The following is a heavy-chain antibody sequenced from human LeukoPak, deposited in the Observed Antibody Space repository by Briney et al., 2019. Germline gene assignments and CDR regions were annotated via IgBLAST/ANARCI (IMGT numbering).Heavy chain of an antibody. CDR2: IYYSGST. CDR3: ARGRAAWENYFDY. CDR1: GGSISSSSYY. Sequence: PSETLSLTCTVSGGSISSSSYYWGWIRQPRGKGLEWIGSIYYSGSTYYNPSLKSRVTISVDTSKNQFSLKLSSVTAADTAVYYCARGRAAWENYFDYWGQGTLLTVSS. J-gene: IGHJ4*02. V-gene: IGHV4-39*07. D-gene: IGHD1-26*01.